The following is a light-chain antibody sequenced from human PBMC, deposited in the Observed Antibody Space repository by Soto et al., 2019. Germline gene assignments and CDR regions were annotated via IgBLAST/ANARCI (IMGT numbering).Light chain of an antibody. Sequence: DIVMTQSPLSLPVTPGEPASISCRSSQSLLHSNGYNYLDWYLQKPGQSPQLLIYLGSNRASWVPDRFSGSGSGTDFTLKISRVEAEDVGVYYCMQALQTGYTFGQGTKLELK. CDR2: LGS. V-gene: IGKV2-28*01. CDR1: QSLLHSNGYNY. J-gene: IGKJ2*01. CDR3: MQALQTGYT.